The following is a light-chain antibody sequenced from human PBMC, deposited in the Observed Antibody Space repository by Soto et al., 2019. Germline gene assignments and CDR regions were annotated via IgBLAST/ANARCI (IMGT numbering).Light chain of an antibody. CDR2: HDY. J-gene: IGLJ2*01. Sequence: SYELTQPPSVSVAPGKTATITCGGNNIASKSVQWYQQKPGQAPVLVMYHDYDRPSGIPERFSGSNSGNTATLSISRVEAGDEADYYCQVWESRSDHVQFGGGTKLTVL. CDR3: QVWESRSDHVQ. V-gene: IGLV3-21*01. CDR1: NIASKS.